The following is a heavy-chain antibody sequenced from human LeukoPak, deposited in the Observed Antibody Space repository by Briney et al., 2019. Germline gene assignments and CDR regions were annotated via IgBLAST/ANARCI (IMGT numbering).Heavy chain of an antibody. J-gene: IGHJ5*02. CDR2: MNPNSGNT. CDR1: GYTFTSYD. Sequence: ASVKVSFKASGYTFTSYDINWVRQATGQGLEWMGWMNPNSGNTGYAQKFQGRVTMTRNTSISTAYMELSSLRSEDTAVYYCARGSIITIFGVVITRNWFDPWGQGTLVTVSS. CDR3: ARGSIITIFGVVITRNWFDP. V-gene: IGHV1-8*01. D-gene: IGHD3-3*01.